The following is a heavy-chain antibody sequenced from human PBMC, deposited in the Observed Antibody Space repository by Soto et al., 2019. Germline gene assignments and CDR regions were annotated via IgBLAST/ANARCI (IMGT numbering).Heavy chain of an antibody. CDR3: ARGETTSAFDI. J-gene: IGHJ3*02. V-gene: IGHV1-2*04. Sequence: GASVKVSCKDSGYTFTGYYMHWVRQAPGQGLEWTGWINPNSGGTNYAQKFQGWVTMTRDTSISTAYMELSRLRSDDTAVYYCARGETTSAFDIWGQGTMVTVSS. CDR1: GYTFTGYY. CDR2: INPNSGGT. D-gene: IGHD4-17*01.